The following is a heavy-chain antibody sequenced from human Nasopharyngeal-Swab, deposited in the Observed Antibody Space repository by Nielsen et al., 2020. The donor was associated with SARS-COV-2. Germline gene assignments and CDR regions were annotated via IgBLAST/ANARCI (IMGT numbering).Heavy chain of an antibody. D-gene: IGHD1-26*01. J-gene: IGHJ4*02. V-gene: IGHV3-48*02. CDR3: VREFEATGATYLDY. CDR1: GFAFTDYS. CDR2: ITSSSSTR. Sequence: GESLKISCAASGFAFTDYSMDWVRQAPGKGLEWGSYITSSSSTRYYADSVKGRFTVSRDNAKNSLYLQMSSLRDEDTAVYYCVREFEATGATYLDYWGLGTLVTVSS.